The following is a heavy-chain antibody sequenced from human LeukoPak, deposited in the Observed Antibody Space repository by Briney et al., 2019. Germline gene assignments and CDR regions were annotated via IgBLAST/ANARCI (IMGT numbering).Heavy chain of an antibody. CDR2: IYPGDSGT. J-gene: IGHJ4*02. D-gene: IGHD3-16*01. V-gene: IGHV5-51*01. CDR1: GYSFSSYW. CDR3: ARQPRKTLFGDY. Sequence: GESLKISCKGLGYSFSSYWNAWVRQRPGKGLEWMGIIYPGDSGTRYSPSFQGQVTISADKSISTAYLQWSSLKASDTAMYYCARQPRKTLFGDYWGQGTLVTVSS.